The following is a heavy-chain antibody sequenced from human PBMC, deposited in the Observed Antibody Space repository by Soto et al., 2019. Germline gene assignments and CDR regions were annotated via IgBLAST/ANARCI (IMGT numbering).Heavy chain of an antibody. Sequence: GGSLRLSCSASGLPHSNFAMIWVRQAPGKGLECVSGIYGSGRGIEYADSVKGRFTISRDNSKNTVSLLMNSLRAEDTAVYFCARGSSGYISSWYYFDYWGRGTLVTVSS. CDR3: ARGSSGYISSWYYFDY. J-gene: IGHJ4*02. CDR1: GLPHSNFA. CDR2: IYGSGRGI. D-gene: IGHD6-13*01. V-gene: IGHV3-23*05.